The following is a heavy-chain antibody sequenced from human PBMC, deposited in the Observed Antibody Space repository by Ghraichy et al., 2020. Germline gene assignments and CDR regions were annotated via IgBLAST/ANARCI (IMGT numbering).Heavy chain of an antibody. D-gene: IGHD2-2*02. Sequence: GGSLRLSCAASGFTFSSYWLSWVRQAPGKWLEWVANIKQDESEIYYADSVKGRFTISRDNAQNSLYLQMNSLRVEDTALYYCARNLHCTTASCYNRFWYFDMWGRGTQSLSPQ. J-gene: IGHJ2*01. CDR2: IKQDESEI. CDR3: ARNLHCTTASCYNRFWYFDM. CDR1: GFTFSSYW. V-gene: IGHV3-7*03.